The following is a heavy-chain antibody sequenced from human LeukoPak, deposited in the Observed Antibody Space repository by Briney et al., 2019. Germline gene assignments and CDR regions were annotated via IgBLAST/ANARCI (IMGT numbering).Heavy chain of an antibody. J-gene: IGHJ3*02. CDR1: GFTFSSSE. D-gene: IGHD4-17*01. Sequence: GGSLRLSCAASGFTFSSSEMNWVRQAPGKGLEGVSYIGSSDTNVHYADSVEGRFTISRDNAKNSLYLQMNSLRAEDTAIYYCARLTVTTKDAFDIWGQGTMVIVSS. V-gene: IGHV3-48*03. CDR2: IGSSDTNV. CDR3: ARLTVTTKDAFDI.